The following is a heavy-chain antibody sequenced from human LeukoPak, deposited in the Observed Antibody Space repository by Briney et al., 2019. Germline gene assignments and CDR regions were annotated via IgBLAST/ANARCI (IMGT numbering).Heavy chain of an antibody. V-gene: IGHV4-34*01. Sequence: PSETLSLTCAVYGGSFSGYYWSWIRQPPGKGLEWIGEINHSGSTNYNPSLKSRVTISVDTSKNQFSLKLSSVTAADTAVYYCASGLTMIVVSYAFDIWGQGTMVTVSS. J-gene: IGHJ3*02. D-gene: IGHD3-22*01. CDR2: INHSGST. CDR1: GGSFSGYY. CDR3: ASGLTMIVVSYAFDI.